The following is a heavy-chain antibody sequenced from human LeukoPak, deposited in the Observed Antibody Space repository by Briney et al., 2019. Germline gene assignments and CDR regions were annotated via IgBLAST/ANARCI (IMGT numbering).Heavy chain of an antibody. V-gene: IGHV4-59*08. Sequence: SETLSLTCTVSGGSISSYYWSWIRQPPGKGLEWIGYIYYSGSTNYNPSLKSRVTISVDTSKNQFSLELSSVTAADTAVYYCASTGTDSSSWYPYYYYGMDVWGQGTTVTVSS. CDR3: ASTGTDSSSWYPYYYYGMDV. J-gene: IGHJ6*02. CDR2: IYYSGST. D-gene: IGHD6-13*01. CDR1: GGSISSYY.